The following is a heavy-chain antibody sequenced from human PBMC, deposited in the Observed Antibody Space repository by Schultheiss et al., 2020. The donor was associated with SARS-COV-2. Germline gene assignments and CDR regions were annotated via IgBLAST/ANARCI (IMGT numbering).Heavy chain of an antibody. CDR2: ISSSSSTI. V-gene: IGHV3-48*01. CDR3: AREAAGINAFDI. J-gene: IGHJ3*02. CDR1: GFTFSSYA. D-gene: IGHD6-13*01. Sequence: GGSLRLSCAASGFTFSSYAMSWVRQAPGKGLEWVSYISSSSSTIYYADSVKGRFTISRDNSKNTLYLQMNSLRAEDTAVYYCAREAAGINAFDIWGQGTMVTVSS.